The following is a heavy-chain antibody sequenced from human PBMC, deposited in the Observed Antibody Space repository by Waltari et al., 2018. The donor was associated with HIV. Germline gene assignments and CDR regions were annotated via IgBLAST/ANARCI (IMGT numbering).Heavy chain of an antibody. V-gene: IGHV4-59*01. CDR2: IYYSGTT. CDR1: GGSLNTYY. J-gene: IGHJ6*02. D-gene: IGHD2-2*01. Sequence: QVQLQESGPGLVKPSETLSLTCTVSGGSLNTYYWSWIRHPPGKGLEWIGYIYYSGTTNYNPSLQSRVTISVDTSKNQFSLKLTSVTAADTAVYYCARFRCSSTSCYGRYAMDVWGQGTTVTVSS. CDR3: ARFRCSSTSCYGRYAMDV.